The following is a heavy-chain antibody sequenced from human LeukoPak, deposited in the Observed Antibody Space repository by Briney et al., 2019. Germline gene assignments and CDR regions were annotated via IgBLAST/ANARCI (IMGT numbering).Heavy chain of an antibody. V-gene: IGHV1-2*02. CDR3: ARNWYYYDSSGYYSNWFDP. J-gene: IGHJ5*02. D-gene: IGHD3-22*01. CDR2: INPNSGGT. CDR1: GYTFTGYY. Sequence: ASVKVSCKASGYTFTGYYMHWVRQAPGQGLEWMGWINPNSGGTNYAQKFQGRVTMTRDTSISTAYMELSRLRSDDTAVYYCARNWYYYDSSGYYSNWFDPWGQGTLVTVSS.